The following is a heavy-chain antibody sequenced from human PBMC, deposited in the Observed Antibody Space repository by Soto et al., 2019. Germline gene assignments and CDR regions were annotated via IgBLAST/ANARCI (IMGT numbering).Heavy chain of an antibody. CDR2: IYQSGTT. D-gene: IGHD5-18*01. Sequence: SETLSLTCGVSGGSISSINWWSWVRQAPGKGLEGLGEIYQSGTTNYNPSPTRRVTMSIDKDKNQFIPNVPSVTAEDKDAYDYARTGVTYPTHRCGPWGQGTLVTVSS. CDR3: ARTGVTYPTHRCGP. V-gene: IGHV4-4*02. CDR1: GGSISSINW. J-gene: IGHJ5*02.